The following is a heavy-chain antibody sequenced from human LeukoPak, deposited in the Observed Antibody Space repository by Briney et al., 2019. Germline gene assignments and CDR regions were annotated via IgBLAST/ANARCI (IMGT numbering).Heavy chain of an antibody. CDR1: GGSISSSDYY. Sequence: PSDTLSLTCTVSGGSISSSDYYCGWIRQPPGKRLEWIVNIYYTGSASYNSSLETRVTISVDTSKNQFSLQLSSVTAADTAVYYCARENYCTNGVCWAFDPWGQGTLVTVSS. D-gene: IGHD2-8*01. J-gene: IGHJ5*02. CDR2: IYYTGSA. CDR3: ARENYCTNGVCWAFDP. V-gene: IGHV4-39*07.